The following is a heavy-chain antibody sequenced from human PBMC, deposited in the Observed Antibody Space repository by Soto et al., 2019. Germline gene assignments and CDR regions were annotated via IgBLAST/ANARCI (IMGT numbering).Heavy chain of an antibody. J-gene: IGHJ4*02. Sequence: QITLKESGPTLVKPTQTLTLTCTFSGFSLTTSGVSVGWIRQPPGKALEWLASIYWNDDKRYSPSLKSRLTLTKENSKKQVVLTMTNMDPVDTATYYCAYRVGSRGSFDYWGQGTLVTVSS. CDR1: GFSLTTSGVS. CDR2: IYWNDDK. V-gene: IGHV2-5*01. CDR3: AYRVGSRGSFDY. D-gene: IGHD6-25*01.